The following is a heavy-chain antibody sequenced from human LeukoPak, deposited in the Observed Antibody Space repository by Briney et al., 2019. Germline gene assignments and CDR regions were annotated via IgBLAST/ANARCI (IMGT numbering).Heavy chain of an antibody. D-gene: IGHD6-6*01. J-gene: IGHJ6*03. CDR1: GGTFSSYA. Sequence: ASVKVSCKASGGTFSSYAISGVRQALGQGLEWMGGIIPIFGTANYAQKFQGRVTITTDESTSTAYMELSSLRSEDTAVYYCARLGSSSSYYMDVWGKGTTVTVSS. CDR3: ARLGSSSSYYMDV. CDR2: IIPIFGTA. V-gene: IGHV1-69*05.